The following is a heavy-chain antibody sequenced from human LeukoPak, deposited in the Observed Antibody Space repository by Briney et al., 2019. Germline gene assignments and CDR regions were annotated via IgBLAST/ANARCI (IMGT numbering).Heavy chain of an antibody. CDR3: ARLMATIIDY. J-gene: IGHJ4*02. CDR1: GFTFSSYA. V-gene: IGHV3-33*08. D-gene: IGHD5-24*01. CDR2: IWYDGSNK. Sequence: PGGSLRLSCAASGFTFSSYAMSWVRQAPGKGLEWVAVIWYDGSNKYYADSVKGRFTISRDNSKNTLYLQMNSLRAEDTAVYYCARLMATIIDYWGQGTLVTVSS.